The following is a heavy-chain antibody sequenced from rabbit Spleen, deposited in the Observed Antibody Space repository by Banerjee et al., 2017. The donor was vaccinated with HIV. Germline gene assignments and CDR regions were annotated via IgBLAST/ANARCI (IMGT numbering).Heavy chain of an antibody. CDR3: ARGAGSGDL. Sequence: QSLEESGGDLVKPGASLTLTCTASGFDLSSYYYMCWVRQAPGKGLEWIACIYISGGSTYYASWAKGRFTISETSSTTVTLQMTSLTAADTATYFCARGAGSGDLWGPGTLVTVS. CDR2: IYISGGST. D-gene: IGHD4-2*01. CDR1: GFDLSSYYY. V-gene: IGHV1S40*01. J-gene: IGHJ4*01.